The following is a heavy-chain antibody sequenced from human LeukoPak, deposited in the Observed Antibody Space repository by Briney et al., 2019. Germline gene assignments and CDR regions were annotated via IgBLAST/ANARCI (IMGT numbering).Heavy chain of an antibody. Sequence: GGSLRLSCAASGFTFSSYSMSWVRQAPGKGLEWVSVIGGSGGSSYYADSVKGRFTISRDNSKNTLYLQMNSLRAEDTAVYYCAKDYYDSSGYSDYYYYGMDVWGQGTTVTVSS. J-gene: IGHJ6*02. V-gene: IGHV3-23*01. CDR1: GFTFSSYS. D-gene: IGHD3-22*01. CDR2: IGGSGGSS. CDR3: AKDYYDSSGYSDYYYYGMDV.